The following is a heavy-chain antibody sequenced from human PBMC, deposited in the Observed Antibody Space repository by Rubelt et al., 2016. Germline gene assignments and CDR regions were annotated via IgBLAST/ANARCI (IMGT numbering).Heavy chain of an antibody. CDR2: IYYSGST. J-gene: IGHJ6*02. V-gene: IGHV4-39*07. CDR1: GGSISSSSYY. CDR3: ARGRSYYDDGMDV. Sequence: QLQLQESGPGLVKPSETLSLTCTVSGGSISSSSYYWGWIRQPPGKGLEWIGGIYYSGSTYYNPSLKGRVTISVDTSKNQFSLKLSSVTAADTAVYYCARGRSYYDDGMDVWSQGTTVTVSS.